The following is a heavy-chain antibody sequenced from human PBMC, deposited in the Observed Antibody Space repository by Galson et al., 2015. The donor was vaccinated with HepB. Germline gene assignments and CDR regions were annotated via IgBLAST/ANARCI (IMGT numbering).Heavy chain of an antibody. J-gene: IGHJ4*02. CDR2: INAGNGNT. Sequence: CKASGYTFTSYAMHWVRQAPGQRLEWMGWINAGNGNTKYSQKFQGRVTITRDTSASTAYMELSSLRSEDTAVYYCARPRGTYYYGSGSYQYWGQGTLVTVSS. CDR1: GYTFTSYA. V-gene: IGHV1-3*01. D-gene: IGHD3-10*01. CDR3: ARPRGTYYYGSGSYQY.